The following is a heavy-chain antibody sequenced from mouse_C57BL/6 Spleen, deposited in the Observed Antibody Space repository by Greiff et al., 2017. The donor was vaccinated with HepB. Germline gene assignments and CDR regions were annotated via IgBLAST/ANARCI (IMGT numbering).Heavy chain of an antibody. D-gene: IGHD3-2*02. V-gene: IGHV3-6*01. J-gene: IGHJ4*01. CDR2: ISYDGSN. CDR3: ARALDSSGPYAMDY. Sequence: EVQLVESGPGLVKPSQSLSLTCSVTGYSITSGYYWNWIRQFPGNKLEWMGYISYDGSNNYNPSLKNRISITRDTSKNQFFLKLNSVTTEDTATYYCARALDSSGPYAMDYWGQGTSVTVSS. CDR1: GYSITSGYY.